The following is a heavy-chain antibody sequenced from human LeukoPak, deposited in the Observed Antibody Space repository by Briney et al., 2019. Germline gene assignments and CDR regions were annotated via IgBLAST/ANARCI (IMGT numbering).Heavy chain of an antibody. D-gene: IGHD5-18*01. CDR2: ISSSGSSI. CDR1: GFTFSTYE. Sequence: GGSLRLSCAASGFTFSTYEMNWVRQAPGKGLEWVSYISSSGSSIYYSDSVKGRFTISRDNAKNTLYLQMNSLRAEDTAVYYCAKDQWIYGNSFGYFDYWGQGTLVTVSS. V-gene: IGHV3-48*03. CDR3: AKDQWIYGNSFGYFDY. J-gene: IGHJ4*02.